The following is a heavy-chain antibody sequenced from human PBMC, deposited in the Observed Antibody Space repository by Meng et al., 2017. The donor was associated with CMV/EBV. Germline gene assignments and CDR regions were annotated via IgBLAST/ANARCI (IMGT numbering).Heavy chain of an antibody. CDR3: ARGDTAMVFFDY. V-gene: IGHV4-39*07. CDR2: IYYSGST. D-gene: IGHD5-18*01. J-gene: IGHJ4*02. CDR1: GGSISSSSYY. Sequence: GSGGSISSSSYYWGWIRQPPGKGLEWIGSIYYSGSTYYNPSLKSRVTISVDASKNQFSLKLSSVTAADTAVYYCARGDTAMVFFDYWGQGTLVTVSS.